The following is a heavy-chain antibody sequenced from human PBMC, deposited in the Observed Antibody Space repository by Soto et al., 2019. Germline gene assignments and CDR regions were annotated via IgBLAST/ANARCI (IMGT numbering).Heavy chain of an antibody. D-gene: IGHD6-13*01. CDR2: VSASGGST. Sequence: PGGSLRLSCAASGFTFSHYAMTWVRQAPGKGLEWVSSVSASGGSTYYADSVRGRFTISRDNSKSTLFLQMNSLRAEDTAVYYCAKGWGSSSWYQMDFWGQGTLVTVSS. CDR3: AKGWGSSSWYQMDF. J-gene: IGHJ4*02. V-gene: IGHV3-23*01. CDR1: GFTFSHYA.